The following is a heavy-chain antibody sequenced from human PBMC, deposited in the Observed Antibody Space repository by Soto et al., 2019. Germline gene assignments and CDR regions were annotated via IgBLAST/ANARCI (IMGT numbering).Heavy chain of an antibody. J-gene: IGHJ6*02. CDR2: IHSGGDT. Sequence: SMRLSCAAAGFAVSSNYMTWVRKAPGKGLEWVSVIHSGGDTHYADSVRGRFTISRDNSKNTLYLQMNSLRAEDTAVYYCARSRTGTTYGGMDVWGQGTTVTVSS. CDR3: ARSRTGTTYGGMDV. V-gene: IGHV3-66*01. D-gene: IGHD1-7*01. CDR1: GFAVSSNY.